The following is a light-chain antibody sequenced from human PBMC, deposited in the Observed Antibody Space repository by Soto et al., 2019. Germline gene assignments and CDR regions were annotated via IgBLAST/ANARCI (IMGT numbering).Light chain of an antibody. J-gene: IGKJ4*02. CDR2: TAS. CDR3: KQSYSTPLT. V-gene: IGKV1-39*01. Sequence: IQWPQSTSKPSASVRNRVTATCRASQGISSYLAWYQQNPGKAPKLLIYTASTLQSGVPPRFSGSGSGTDFTLTISSLQPEDFATYYCKQSYSTPLTSGGGTRWIS. CDR1: QGISSY.